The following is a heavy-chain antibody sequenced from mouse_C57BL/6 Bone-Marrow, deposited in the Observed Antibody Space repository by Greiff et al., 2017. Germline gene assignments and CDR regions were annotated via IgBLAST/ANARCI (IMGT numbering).Heavy chain of an antibody. CDR1: GYTFTSYW. V-gene: IGHV1-69*01. D-gene: IGHD2-2*01. CDR2: IDPSDSYT. J-gene: IGHJ4*01. Sequence: QVQLQQPGAELVMPGASVKLSCKASGYTFTSYWMHWVKQRPGQGLEWIGEIDPSDSYTNYNQKFKGKSTLTVDKSSSTAYMQLSSLTSEDSAVYDCARDGLGYAMDYWGQGTSVTVSS. CDR3: ARDGLGYAMDY.